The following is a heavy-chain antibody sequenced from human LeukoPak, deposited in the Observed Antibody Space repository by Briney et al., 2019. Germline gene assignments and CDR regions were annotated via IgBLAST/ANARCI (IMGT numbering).Heavy chain of an antibody. D-gene: IGHD5-18*01. CDR2: INHSGST. J-gene: IGHJ4*02. V-gene: IGHV4-34*01. CDR1: GGSFSGYY. CDR3: ARGLAPSPAWIQLWYGYYFDY. Sequence: SETLSLTCAVYGGSFSGYYWSWIRQPPGKGLEWIGEINHSGSTNYNPSLKSRVTISVDTSKNQFSLKLSSVTAADTAVYYCARGLAPSPAWIQLWYGYYFDYWGQGTLVTVSS.